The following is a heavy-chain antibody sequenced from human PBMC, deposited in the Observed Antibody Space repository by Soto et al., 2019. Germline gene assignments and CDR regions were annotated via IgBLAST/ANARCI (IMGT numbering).Heavy chain of an antibody. CDR1: GFTLRSYW. V-gene: IGHV3-74*01. CDR2: ISGDGKIT. CDR3: VRGAATNGRSFDY. J-gene: IGHJ4*02. Sequence: EVQLVESGGGLVQPGGCLRLSCAASGFTLRSYWMHWVRQVSGKGLVWVSRISGDGKITTYADSVKGRFTISRDNANNTLYLHMSGLRAEDTALYYCVRGAATNGRSFDYWGQGNHVTVSS. D-gene: IGHD6-25*01.